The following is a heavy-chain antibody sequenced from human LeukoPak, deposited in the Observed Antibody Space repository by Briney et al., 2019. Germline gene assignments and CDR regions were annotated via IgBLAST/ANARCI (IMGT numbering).Heavy chain of an antibody. J-gene: IGHJ4*02. CDR2: ISVHGGNA. V-gene: IGHV1-18*01. Sequence: ASVKVSCKASGYTFTRYGINWVRQAPGEGLEWMGWISVHGGNANYAQKVQGRFTMTRDMSTSTVYMELSSLRSEDTAVYYCARDLPPEVAANRYDYWGQGTLVTVSS. CDR1: GYTFTRYG. D-gene: IGHD5-24*01. CDR3: ARDLPPEVAANRYDY.